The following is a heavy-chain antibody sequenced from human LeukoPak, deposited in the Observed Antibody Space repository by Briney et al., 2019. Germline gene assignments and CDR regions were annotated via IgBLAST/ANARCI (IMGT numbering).Heavy chain of an antibody. V-gene: IGHV3-21*01. J-gene: IGHJ4*02. CDR3: ARDHGYSYGYSFDY. Sequence: GGSLRLSCAASEFTFSSYSMNWVRQAPGKGLEWVSSISSSSSYIYYADSVKGRFTISRDNAKNSLYLQMNSLRAEDTAVYYCARDHGYSYGYSFDYWGQGTLVTVSS. CDR1: EFTFSSYS. D-gene: IGHD5-18*01. CDR2: ISSSSSYI.